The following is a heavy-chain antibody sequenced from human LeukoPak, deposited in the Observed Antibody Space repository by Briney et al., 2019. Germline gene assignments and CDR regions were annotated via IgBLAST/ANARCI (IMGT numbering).Heavy chain of an antibody. D-gene: IGHD3-10*01. CDR3: ARAITNYGYIDY. Sequence: PGGSLRLSCAASGFTFSSYSMNWVRQAPGKGLEWVSSISTSSSYIYYSDSLKGRFTISRDNARNSLYLQMTSLRAEDTAVYYCARAITNYGYIDYWGQETLVTVSS. J-gene: IGHJ4*02. V-gene: IGHV3-21*01. CDR2: ISTSSSYI. CDR1: GFTFSSYS.